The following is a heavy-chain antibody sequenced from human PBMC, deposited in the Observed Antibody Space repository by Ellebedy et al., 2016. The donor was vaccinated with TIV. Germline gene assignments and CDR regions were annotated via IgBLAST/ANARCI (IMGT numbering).Heavy chain of an antibody. J-gene: IGHJ1*01. CDR1: GFTFSSYW. Sequence: GESLKISXAASGFTFSSYWMSWVRQAPGKGLEWVSVISGSGDTTNYVDSVKGRFTISRDNSKNTLYLQLNSLRAEDTAVYYCATSYDSGTYRSAEYFRHWGQGTLVTVSS. CDR3: ATSYDSGTYRSAEYFRH. CDR2: ISGSGDTT. D-gene: IGHD3-22*01. V-gene: IGHV3-23*01.